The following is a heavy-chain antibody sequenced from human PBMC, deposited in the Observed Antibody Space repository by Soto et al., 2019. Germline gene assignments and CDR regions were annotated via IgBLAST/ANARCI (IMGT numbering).Heavy chain of an antibody. D-gene: IGHD3-16*01. CDR2: ISSSSSYI. J-gene: IGHJ5*02. V-gene: IGHV3-21*01. CDR1: GFTFSSYS. Sequence: EVQLVESGGGLVKPGGSLRLSCAASGFTFSSYSMNWVRQAPGKGLEWVSSISSSSSYIYYADSVKGRFTISRDNAKNSLYLQRNSLRAEDTAVYYCARGSRGLRTDRFDPWGQGTLVTVSS. CDR3: ARGSRGLRTDRFDP.